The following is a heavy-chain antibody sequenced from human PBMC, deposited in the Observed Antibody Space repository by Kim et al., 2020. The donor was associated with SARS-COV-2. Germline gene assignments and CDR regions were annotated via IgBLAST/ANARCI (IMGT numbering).Heavy chain of an antibody. Sequence: GGSLRLSCAASGFTFSNYFMSWIRQAPGKGLEWVSYISSSGTNTYYADSVKGRFTISRDNAKNSLYLQMNSLRAEDTAVYYCARDTLIAAAAHYDDYGM. V-gene: IGHV3-11*04. J-gene: IGHJ6*01. CDR1: GFTFSNYF. D-gene: IGHD6-25*01. CDR2: ISSSGTNT. CDR3: ARDTLIAAAAHYDDYGM.